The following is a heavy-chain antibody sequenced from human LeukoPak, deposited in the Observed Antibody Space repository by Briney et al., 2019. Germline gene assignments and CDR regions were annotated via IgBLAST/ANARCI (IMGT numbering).Heavy chain of an antibody. V-gene: IGHV3-23*01. CDR2: ISGSGGST. CDR1: GFTFSSYA. J-gene: IGHJ4*02. D-gene: IGHD3-10*01. Sequence: GGSLRLSCAASGFTFSSYAMSWVRQAPGKGLEWVSAISGSGGSTYYADSVKGRFTISRDNAKNSLYLQMNSLRAEDTAVYYCARGLLWFGELLSYFDYWGQGTLVTVSS. CDR3: ARGLLWFGELLSYFDY.